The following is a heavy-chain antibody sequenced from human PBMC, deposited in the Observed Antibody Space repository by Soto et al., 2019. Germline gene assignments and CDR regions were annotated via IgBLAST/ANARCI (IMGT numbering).Heavy chain of an antibody. Sequence: QVQLVQSGAEVKKPGSSVKVSCKASGGTFSSYAISWVRQAPGQGLEWMGGISPIFGTANYAQKFQGRVTITADEHTSTAYMELSSLRCDVTAVYYCATLATVTAADYYYYVMDVWGQGTTVTVYS. CDR3: ATLATVTAADYYYYVMDV. D-gene: IGHD4-17*01. J-gene: IGHJ6*02. CDR1: GGTFSSYA. CDR2: ISPIFGTA. V-gene: IGHV1-69*12.